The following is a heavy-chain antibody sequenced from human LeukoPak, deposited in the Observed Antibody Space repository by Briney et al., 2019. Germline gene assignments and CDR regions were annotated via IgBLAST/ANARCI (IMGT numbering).Heavy chain of an antibody. CDR1: GFTFSSYA. V-gene: IGHV3-23*01. Sequence: GGSLRRSCAASGFTFSSYAMSWVRQAPGKGLEWVSAISGSGGSTYYADSVKGRFTISRDNSKNTLYLQMNSLGAEDTAVYYCAKEGGRRHRGIVGANSLDYWGQGTLVTVSS. CDR3: AKEGGRRHRGIVGANSLDY. J-gene: IGHJ4*02. D-gene: IGHD1-26*01. CDR2: ISGSGGST.